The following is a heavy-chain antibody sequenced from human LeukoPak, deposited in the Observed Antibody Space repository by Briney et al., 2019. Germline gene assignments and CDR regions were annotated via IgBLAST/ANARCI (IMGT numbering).Heavy chain of an antibody. CDR1: GYTFTSYY. CDR3: ARGSGHYDILTGYSGGDY. D-gene: IGHD3-9*01. CDR2: SDPKSGAT. Sequence: ASVKVSCKTSGYTFTSYYIHWLRQAPGQRFEWMGWSDPKSGATKYEHFQGRVTMTRDTSISTAYMELSSLRSEDTAVYYCARGSGHYDILTGYSGGDYWGQGTLVTVSS. V-gene: IGHV1-2*02. J-gene: IGHJ4*02.